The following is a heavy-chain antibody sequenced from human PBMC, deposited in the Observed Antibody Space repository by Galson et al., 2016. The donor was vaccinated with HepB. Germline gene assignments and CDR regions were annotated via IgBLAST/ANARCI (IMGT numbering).Heavy chain of an antibody. CDR3: SRASIFPGARMVFDS. Sequence: SETLSLTCAVSGASVNSSTWWTWVRQAPGTGLEWIGEIYHTGTSNNNPSLLSRFTMSIDNSRNLFSLNLNSVTAADTAAYYCSRASIFPGARMVFDSWGQGILVTVSS. V-gene: IGHV4-4*02. CDR1: GASVNSSTW. D-gene: IGHD2-2*01. CDR2: IYHTGTS. J-gene: IGHJ5*01.